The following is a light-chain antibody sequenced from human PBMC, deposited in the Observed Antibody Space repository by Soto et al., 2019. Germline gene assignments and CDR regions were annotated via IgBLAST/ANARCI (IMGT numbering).Light chain of an antibody. CDR3: CSYAGSSTVYV. V-gene: IGLV2-23*02. CDR2: EVS. CDR1: SSDVGSYNL. Sequence: QSALTQPASVSGSPGQSITISCTGTSSDVGSYNLVSWYQQHPGKAPKLMISEVSKRPSGVSNRFSGSKSGTTASLTISGLQPEDEADYYCCSYAGSSTVYVFGTGTKVTVL. J-gene: IGLJ1*01.